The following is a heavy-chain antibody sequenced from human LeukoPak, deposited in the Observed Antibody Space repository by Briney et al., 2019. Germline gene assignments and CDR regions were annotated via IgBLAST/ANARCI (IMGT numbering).Heavy chain of an antibody. CDR3: ARDWTRDSSGYNP. Sequence: SSETLSLTCAVYGGSFSGYYWSWIRQPPGKGLEWIGEINHSGSTNYNPSLESRVTISVDTSKNQFSLKLSSVTAADTAVYYCARDWTRDSSGYNPWGQGTLVTVSS. CDR2: INHSGST. J-gene: IGHJ5*02. D-gene: IGHD3-22*01. CDR1: GGSFSGYY. V-gene: IGHV4-34*01.